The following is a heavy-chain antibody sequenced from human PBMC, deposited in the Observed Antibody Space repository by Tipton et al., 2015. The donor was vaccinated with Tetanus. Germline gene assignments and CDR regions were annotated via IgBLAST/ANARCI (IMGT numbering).Heavy chain of an antibody. CDR3: ARNYGDLDAFDL. CDR1: GYTFTSYW. CDR2: VYPGDSKT. Sequence: QLVQSGAEVKKPGESLKISCKSSGYTFTSYWIGWVRQTPGKGLEWVGSVYPGDSKTRYSPSLQGQVTISADKSLTTASLQWSRLKASDTAMYYCARNYGDLDAFDLWGQGTMVTVSS. J-gene: IGHJ3*01. D-gene: IGHD3-10*01. V-gene: IGHV5-51*01.